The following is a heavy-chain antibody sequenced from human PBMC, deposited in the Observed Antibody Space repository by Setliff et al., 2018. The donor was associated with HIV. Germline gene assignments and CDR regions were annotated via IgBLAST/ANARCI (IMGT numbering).Heavy chain of an antibody. Sequence: SETLSLTCAVSGYSISSGYYWGWIRQPPGKGLEWIGSIYHSGSTYYNPSLKSRVTISVDTSKNQFSLKLSSVTAADTAVYYCARSTYYYDSNGYDAFDIWGQGTMVTVSS. D-gene: IGHD3-22*01. CDR2: IYHSGST. V-gene: IGHV4-38-2*01. CDR3: ARSTYYYDSNGYDAFDI. J-gene: IGHJ3*02. CDR1: GYSISSGYY.